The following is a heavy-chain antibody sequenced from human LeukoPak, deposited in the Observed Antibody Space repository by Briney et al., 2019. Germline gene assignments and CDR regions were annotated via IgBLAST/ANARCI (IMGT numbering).Heavy chain of an antibody. V-gene: IGHV3-30-3*01. J-gene: IGHJ4*02. CDR1: GFTFSSYA. D-gene: IGHD6-6*01. Sequence: GGSLRLSCAASGFTFSSYAMHWVRQAPGKGLEWVAVISYDGSNKYYADSVKGRFTISRDNSKNTLYLQMNSLRAEDTAVYYCARETDDSSSPFDYWGQGTLVTVSS. CDR3: ARETDDSSSPFDY. CDR2: ISYDGSNK.